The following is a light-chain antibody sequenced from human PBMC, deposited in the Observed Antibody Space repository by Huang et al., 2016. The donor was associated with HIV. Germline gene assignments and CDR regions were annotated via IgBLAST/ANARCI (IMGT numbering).Light chain of an antibody. Sequence: DIQMTPSPSSLSASVGDRVTITFRARQSISNYLNWYQQTPGKAPKLLIYAASTLHSGVPSRFSCSGSVTDFTLTISRLQPEDFATYYCQQSYSTPITFGQGTRLEIK. CDR3: QQSYSTPIT. J-gene: IGKJ5*01. V-gene: IGKV1-39*01. CDR1: QSISNY. CDR2: AAS.